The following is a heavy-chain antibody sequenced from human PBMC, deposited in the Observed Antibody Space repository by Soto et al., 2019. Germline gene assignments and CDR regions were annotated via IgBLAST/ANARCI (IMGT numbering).Heavy chain of an antibody. CDR3: ASKYSSSWYVGY. D-gene: IGHD6-13*01. J-gene: IGHJ4*02. V-gene: IGHV3-21*01. CDR1: GFTFSSYS. Sequence: EVQLVESGGGLVKPGGSLRLSCAASGFTFSSYSMNWVRQAPGKGLEWVSSISSSSSYIYYADSVKGRFTISRDNAKNSLYLQMNSLRAEDTAVYYCASKYSSSWYVGYWGQGTLVTVSS. CDR2: ISSSSSYI.